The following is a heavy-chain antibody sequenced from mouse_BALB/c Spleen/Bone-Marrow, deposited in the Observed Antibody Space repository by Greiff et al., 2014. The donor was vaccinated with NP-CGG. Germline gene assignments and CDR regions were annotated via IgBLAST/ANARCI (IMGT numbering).Heavy chain of an antibody. CDR1: GFDFSRYW. CDR2: VNPDSSTI. J-gene: IGHJ2*01. Sequence: VQLQQSGGGLVQPGGSLKLSCAASGFDFSRYWMSWVRQAPGKGLEWIGEVNPDSSTINYTPSLKDKLIISRDNAKNTLYLKMSKVRSEDTALYYCARPSKPYGPLDYWGQGTTLTVSS. CDR3: ARPSKPYGPLDY. V-gene: IGHV4-1*02. D-gene: IGHD1-1*02.